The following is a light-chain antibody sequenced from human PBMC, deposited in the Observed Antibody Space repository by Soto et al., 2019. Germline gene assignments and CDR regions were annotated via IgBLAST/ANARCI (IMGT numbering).Light chain of an antibody. CDR1: QSVSSSY. Sequence: EIVLTQSPGTLSLSPGERATLPCRASQSVSSSYLAWYQQKPGQAPRLLIYGASTRATGIPARFSGSGSGTEFTLTISSLQSEDFAVYYCQQYNNWPRTFGQGTKVGI. CDR2: GAS. CDR3: QQYNNWPRT. J-gene: IGKJ1*01. V-gene: IGKV3-15*01.